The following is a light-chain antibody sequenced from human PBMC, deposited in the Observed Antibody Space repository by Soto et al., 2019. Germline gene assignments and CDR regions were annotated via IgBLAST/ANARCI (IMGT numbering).Light chain of an antibody. Sequence: DIVMTQSPLSLPVTPGEPASISCRSSQSLLHSNGYNYLDWYLQKPGQSPQLLIYLGSNRASGVPDRFSGSGSGTDFTLKISRVEAEDVGVYYCMQALQTPPTWTFGQGTKVDI. CDR2: LGS. J-gene: IGKJ1*01. V-gene: IGKV2-28*01. CDR1: QSLLHSNGYNY. CDR3: MQALQTPPTWT.